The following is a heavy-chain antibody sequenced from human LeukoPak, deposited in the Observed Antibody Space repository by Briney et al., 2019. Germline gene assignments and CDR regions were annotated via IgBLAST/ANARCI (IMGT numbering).Heavy chain of an antibody. CDR1: GFTFSSYG. Sequence: GGSLRLSCAASGFTFSSYGMHWVRQAPGKGLEWVAVISYDGSNKYYADSVKGRFTTSRDNSKNTLYLQMNGLRAEDTAVYYCAKDRDPYDYGSGSYYNGVFDYWGQGTLVTVSS. CDR3: AKDRDPYDYGSGSYYNGVFDY. J-gene: IGHJ4*02. CDR2: ISYDGSNK. D-gene: IGHD3-10*01. V-gene: IGHV3-30*18.